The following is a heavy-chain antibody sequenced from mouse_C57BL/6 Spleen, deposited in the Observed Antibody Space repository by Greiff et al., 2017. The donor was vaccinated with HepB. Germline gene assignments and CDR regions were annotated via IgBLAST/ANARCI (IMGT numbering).Heavy chain of an antibody. J-gene: IGHJ4*01. Sequence: EVQRVESGPELVKPGASVKIPCKASGYTFTDYNMDWVKQSHGKSLEWIGDINPNNGGTIYNQKFKGKATLTVDKSSSTAYMELRSLTSEDTAVYYCARYSNYVDYAMDYWGQGTSVTVSS. V-gene: IGHV1-18*01. CDR1: GYTFTDYN. D-gene: IGHD2-5*01. CDR3: ARYSNYVDYAMDY. CDR2: INPNNGGT.